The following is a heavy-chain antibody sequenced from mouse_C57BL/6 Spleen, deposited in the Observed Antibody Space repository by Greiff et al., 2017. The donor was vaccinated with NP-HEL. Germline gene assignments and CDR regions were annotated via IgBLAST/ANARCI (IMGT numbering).Heavy chain of an antibody. D-gene: IGHD1-1*01. V-gene: IGHV5-9*01. J-gene: IGHJ2*01. Sequence: EVKLVESGGGLVKPGGSLKLSCAASGFTFSSYTMSWVRQTPEKRLEWVATISGGGGNTYYPDSVKGRFTISRDNAKNTLYLQMSSLRSEDTALYYCARQYYGSFDYWGQGTTLTVSS. CDR3: ARQYYGSFDY. CDR2: ISGGGGNT. CDR1: GFTFSSYT.